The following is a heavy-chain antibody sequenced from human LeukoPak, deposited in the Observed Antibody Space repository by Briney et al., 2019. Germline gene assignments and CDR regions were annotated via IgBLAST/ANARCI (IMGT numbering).Heavy chain of an antibody. D-gene: IGHD2-2*01. J-gene: IGHJ3*02. CDR1: GFTFSSYW. V-gene: IGHV3-7*01. CDR3: ARDPSSLGTNDAFDI. Sequence: SGGSLRLSCAASGFTFSSYWMSWVRQAPGKGLEWVANIKQDGSEKYYVDSVKGRFTISRDNAKNSLYLQMNSLRAEDTAVYYCARDPSSLGTNDAFDIWGQGTMVTVSS. CDR2: IKQDGSEK.